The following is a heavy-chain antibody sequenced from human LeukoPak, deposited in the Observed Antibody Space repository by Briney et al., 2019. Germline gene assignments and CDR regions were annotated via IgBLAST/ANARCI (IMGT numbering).Heavy chain of an antibody. CDR2: INAYNGKT. CDR1: GYTFTSYV. Sequence: GASVKVSFKASGYTFTSYVISWVRQPPAQGLEWMGLINAYNGKTNYAQKLQDRVIMTTDTSTSTAYMELRSLRSDDTAVYYCARGGLRQVRGVTRIHTPRFDYWGQGTLVTVSS. D-gene: IGHD3-10*01. CDR3: ARGGLRQVRGVTRIHTPRFDY. V-gene: IGHV1-18*04. J-gene: IGHJ4*02.